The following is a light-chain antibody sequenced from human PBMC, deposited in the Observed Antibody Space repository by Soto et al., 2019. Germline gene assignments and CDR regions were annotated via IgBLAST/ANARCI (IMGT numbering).Light chain of an antibody. V-gene: IGLV2-23*01. CDR3: CSFSNNKVV. J-gene: IGLJ2*01. CDR1: SSYLGGYDF. CDR2: EGT. Sequence: QSALTQPASVSGSPGQSITITCSGTSSYLGGYDFVSWYQHHPGKAPTLIIYEGTERPSGVSRRFSGSRSGNTASLTISGLQHGDEADYFCCSFSNNKVVFGGGTKLTVL.